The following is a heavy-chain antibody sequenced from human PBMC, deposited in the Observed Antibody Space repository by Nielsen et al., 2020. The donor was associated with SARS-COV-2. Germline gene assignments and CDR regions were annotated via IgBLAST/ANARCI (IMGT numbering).Heavy chain of an antibody. V-gene: IGHV4-31*02. CDR2: LYYSGST. D-gene: IGHD3-10*01. CDR3: ARARSITMVRGVISDWFDP. Sequence: WIRQPPGKGLEWIGYLYYSGSTYYNPSLKSRVTISVDTSKNQFSLKLSSVTAADTAVYYCARARSITMVRGVISDWFDPWGQGTLVTVSS. J-gene: IGHJ5*02.